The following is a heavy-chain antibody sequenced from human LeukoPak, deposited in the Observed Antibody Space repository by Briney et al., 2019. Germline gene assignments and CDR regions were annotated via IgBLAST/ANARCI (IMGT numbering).Heavy chain of an antibody. CDR1: ASTFTTYG. CDR3: YSYGYY. D-gene: IGHD5-18*01. J-gene: IGHJ4*02. CDR2: IKSKTDGGTT. V-gene: IGHV3-15*07. Sequence: NPGGSLRLSCTASASTFTTYGFHWVRQAPGKGLEWVGRIKSKTDGGTTDYAAPVKGRFTISRDDSKNTLYLQMNSLKTEDTAVYYCYSYGYYWGQGTLVTVSS.